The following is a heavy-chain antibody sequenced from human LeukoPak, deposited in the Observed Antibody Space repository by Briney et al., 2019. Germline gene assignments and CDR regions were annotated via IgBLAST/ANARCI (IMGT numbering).Heavy chain of an antibody. V-gene: IGHV3-48*01. CDR2: ISSSSTI. CDR1: GFTFSSYA. CDR3: AREYSSSSGRAFDI. J-gene: IGHJ3*02. Sequence: GGSLRLSCAASGFTFSSYAMSWVRQAPGKGLEWVSYISSSSTIYYADSVKGRFTISRDNAKNSLYLQMSSLRAEDTAVYYCAREYSSSSGRAFDIWGQGTMVTVSS. D-gene: IGHD6-6*01.